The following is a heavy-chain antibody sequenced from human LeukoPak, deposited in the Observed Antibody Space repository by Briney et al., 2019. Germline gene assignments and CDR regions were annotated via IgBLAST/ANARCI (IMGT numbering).Heavy chain of an antibody. J-gene: IGHJ2*01. CDR3: ARSFGWHFDL. V-gene: IGHV3-48*03. CDR2: IRTDGTTT. CDR1: GFTFSGSE. D-gene: IGHD3-16*01. Sequence: GGSLRLSCTAPGFTFSGSEMSWVRQTPGKGLEWLSNIRTDGTTTYYADSVKGRFTISRDNAENSLYLQMDRLRPDDTALYYCARSFGWHFDLWGRGTLVTVSS.